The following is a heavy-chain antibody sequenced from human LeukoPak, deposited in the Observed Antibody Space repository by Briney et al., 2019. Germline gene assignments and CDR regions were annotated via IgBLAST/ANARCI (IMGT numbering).Heavy chain of an antibody. J-gene: IGHJ5*02. CDR1: GGSFNGYY. Sequence: SETLSLTCAVYGGSFNGYYWSWIRQPPGKGLEWIGEINHSGSTNYNPSLKSRVTISVDTSKNQFSLKLSSVTAADTAVYYCARGRKAARNNWFDPWGQGTLVTVSS. D-gene: IGHD6-6*01. V-gene: IGHV4-34*01. CDR3: ARGRKAARNNWFDP. CDR2: INHSGST.